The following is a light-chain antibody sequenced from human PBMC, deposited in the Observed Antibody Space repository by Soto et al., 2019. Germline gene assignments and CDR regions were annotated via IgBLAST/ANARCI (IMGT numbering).Light chain of an antibody. CDR3: ASDVSRNASV. CDR2: EGS. Sequence: QSALTQPASVSGSPGQSITISCTGTSSDVGSCDVVSWYQQHPGKVPNLLISEGSKRPSGVSDRFSGTKSGNTASLTISGLQAEDEADYYGASDVSRNASVFGAGTKVTVL. CDR1: SSDVGSCDV. J-gene: IGLJ1*01. V-gene: IGLV2-23*01.